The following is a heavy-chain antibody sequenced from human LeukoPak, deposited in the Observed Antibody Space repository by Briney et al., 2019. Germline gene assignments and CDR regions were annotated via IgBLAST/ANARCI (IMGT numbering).Heavy chain of an antibody. V-gene: IGHV3-11*01. D-gene: IGHD3-22*01. J-gene: IGHJ3*02. Sequence: KPGGSLRLSCAASGFTFSDYYMSWIRQAPGKGLEWVSYISSSGSTIYYADSVKGRFTISRDNAKNSLYLQMNSLRAEDTAVYYCASPITMIVVVNANPYDAFDIWGQGTMVTVSS. CDR3: ASPITMIVVVNANPYDAFDI. CDR2: ISSSGSTI. CDR1: GFTFSDYY.